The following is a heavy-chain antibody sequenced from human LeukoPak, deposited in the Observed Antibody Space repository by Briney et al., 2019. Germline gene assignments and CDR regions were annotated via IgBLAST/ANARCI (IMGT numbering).Heavy chain of an antibody. CDR3: ARDNRVRGVKNGMDV. V-gene: IGHV4-59*01. CDR2: IYYSGST. D-gene: IGHD3-10*01. CDR1: GGSISSYH. Sequence: PSETLSLTCTVSGGSISSYHWSWIRQPPGKGLEWIGYIYYSGSTNYNPSLKSRVTISVDTSKNQFSLKLSSVTAVDTAVYYCARDNRVRGVKNGMDVWGKGTTVTVSS. J-gene: IGHJ6*04.